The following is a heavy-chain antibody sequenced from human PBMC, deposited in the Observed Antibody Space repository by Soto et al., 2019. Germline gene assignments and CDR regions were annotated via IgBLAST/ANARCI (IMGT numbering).Heavy chain of an antibody. CDR3: ARVKWFGESGFDY. J-gene: IGHJ4*02. D-gene: IGHD3-10*01. V-gene: IGHV4-30-4*02. CDR2: IYYSGST. Sequence: SETLSLTCTVSGGSISSGDYYWSWIRQPPGKGLEWIGYIYYSGSTHYNPSLKSRVTISVDTSKNQFSLNVSSVTAADTAVYYCARVKWFGESGFDYWGQGTLVTVSS. CDR1: GGSISSGDYY.